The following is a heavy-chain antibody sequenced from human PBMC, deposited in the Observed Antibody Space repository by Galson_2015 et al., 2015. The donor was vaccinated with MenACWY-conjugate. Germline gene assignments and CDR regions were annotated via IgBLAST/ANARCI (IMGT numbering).Heavy chain of an antibody. V-gene: IGHV3-23*01. J-gene: IGHJ6*03. CDR1: GFTFSSFA. CDR2: LYGSGSTT. CDR3: VKGGGWSTYYMDV. D-gene: IGHD6-19*01. Sequence: SLRLSCAASGFTFSSFAMGWVRQAPGKGLECVSGLYGSGSTTDYADSVKGRFTISRDNSKNTLYLQMNNLRAEDTAFYYCVKGGGWSTYYMDVWDKGTTVTVSS.